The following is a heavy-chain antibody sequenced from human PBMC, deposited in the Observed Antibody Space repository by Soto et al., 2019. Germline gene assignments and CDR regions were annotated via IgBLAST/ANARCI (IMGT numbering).Heavy chain of an antibody. CDR1: GGSISSGGYY. V-gene: IGHV4-31*03. CDR3: AREAITMVRYGMDV. D-gene: IGHD3-10*01. CDR2: IYYSGST. Sequence: QVQLQESGPGLVKPSQTLSLTCTVSGGSISSGGYYWSWIRQHPGKGLEWTGYIYYSGSTYYNPSRKGRVTISVDTAKNQFSLKLSSVTAADTAVYYCAREAITMVRYGMDVWGQGTTVTVSS. J-gene: IGHJ6*02.